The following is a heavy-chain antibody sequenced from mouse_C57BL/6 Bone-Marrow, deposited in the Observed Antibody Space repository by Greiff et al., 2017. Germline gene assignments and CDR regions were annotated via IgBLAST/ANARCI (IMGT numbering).Heavy chain of an antibody. J-gene: IGHJ2*01. D-gene: IGHD2-3*01. V-gene: IGHV3-6*01. CDR1: GYSITSGYY. Sequence: VQLKQSGPGLVKPSQSLSLTCSVTGYSITSGYYWNWIRQFPGNKLEWMGYISYDGSNNYNPSLKNRISITRDKSKNQFFLKLNSVTTEDTATYYCARNYDGYSYYFDYWGQGTTLTVSS. CDR3: ARNYDGYSYYFDY. CDR2: ISYDGSN.